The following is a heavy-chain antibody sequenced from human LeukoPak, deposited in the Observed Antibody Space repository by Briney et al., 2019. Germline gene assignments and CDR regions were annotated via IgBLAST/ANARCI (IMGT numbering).Heavy chain of an antibody. D-gene: IGHD3-22*01. CDR3: ARDRWFRYYYDSSGYWVDY. CDR2: IYASGST. CDR1: GGSISSYD. J-gene: IGHJ4*02. V-gene: IGHV4-4*07. Sequence: SETLSLTCTVSGGSISSYDWSWIRQPAGKGPEWIGRIYASGSTYYNPSLKSRVTISVDTSKNQFSLKLSSVTAADTAVYYCARDRWFRYYYDSSGYWVDYWGQGTLVTVSS.